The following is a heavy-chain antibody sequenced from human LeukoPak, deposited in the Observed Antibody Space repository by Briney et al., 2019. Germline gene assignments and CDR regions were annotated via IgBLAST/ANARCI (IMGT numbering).Heavy chain of an antibody. J-gene: IGHJ4*02. CDR2: ICGSGGST. Sequence: GGSLRLSCAASGFTFSRYGMSWVRQASGKGLEWVSGICGSGGSTYYADSVQGRFTISRDNSKNTLYLQMNSLRAEDTAVYYCAKRGTGYNHFDYWGQGTLVTVSS. CDR1: GFTFSRYG. V-gene: IGHV3-23*01. D-gene: IGHD3/OR15-3a*01. CDR3: AKRGTGYNHFDY.